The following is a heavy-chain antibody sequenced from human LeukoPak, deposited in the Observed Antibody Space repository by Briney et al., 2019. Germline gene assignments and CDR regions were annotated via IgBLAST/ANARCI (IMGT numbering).Heavy chain of an antibody. CDR1: GYTFTSYG. D-gene: IGHD3-10*01. CDR3: ARTTVLLWFGESYWFDP. J-gene: IGHJ5*02. CDR2: IRAYNGNT. V-gene: IGHV1-18*01. Sequence: ASVKVSCKASGYTFTSYGISWVRQAPGQGLEWMGWIRAYNGNTNYAQKLQGRVTMTTDTSTSTAYMELRSLRSDDTAVYYCARTTVLLWFGESYWFDPWGQGTLVTVSS.